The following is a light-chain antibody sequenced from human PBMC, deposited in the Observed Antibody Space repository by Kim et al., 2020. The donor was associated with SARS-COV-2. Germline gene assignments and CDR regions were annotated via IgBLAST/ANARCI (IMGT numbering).Light chain of an antibody. J-gene: IGLJ1*01. Sequence: GQSVTISCTGTSSEVGGYNYVSWYQQHPGKAPKLLIYDVSKRPSGVPDRFSGSKSGNTASLTISGLQAEDEADYYCCSYAGTTGYVFGTGTKVTVL. CDR3: CSYAGTTGYV. CDR1: SSEVGGYNY. CDR2: DVS. V-gene: IGLV2-11*01.